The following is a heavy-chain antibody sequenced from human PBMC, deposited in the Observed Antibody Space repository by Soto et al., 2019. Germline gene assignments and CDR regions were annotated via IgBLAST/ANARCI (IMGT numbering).Heavy chain of an antibody. J-gene: IGHJ6*03. CDR2: LSYAGDT. CDR3: ANGPHPESGYYYMDV. CDR1: GFTLSTYD. V-gene: IGHV3-13*01. Sequence: GGSLRLSCAASGFTLSTYDMHWVRQATGKGLEWVAALSYAGDTYYPGSVKGRFTVSRESAKNSLYLQMNSLTAGDTAVYYCANGPHPESGYYYMDVWGKGTTVTVSS. D-gene: IGHD3-10*01.